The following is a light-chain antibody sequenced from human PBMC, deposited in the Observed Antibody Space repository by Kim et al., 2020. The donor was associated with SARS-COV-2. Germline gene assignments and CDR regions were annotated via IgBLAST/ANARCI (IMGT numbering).Light chain of an antibody. CDR3: QVWDTSSDHWV. V-gene: IGLV3-21*04. CDR2: YDT. CDR1: NIGSKS. Sequence: APGKTATITCGGNNIGSKSVHWYQQRPGQAPVVAIYYDTDRPSESPERFSGSNSGNTPTLTISRVEAGDEADYYCQVWDTSSDHWVFGGGTQLTVL. J-gene: IGLJ3*02.